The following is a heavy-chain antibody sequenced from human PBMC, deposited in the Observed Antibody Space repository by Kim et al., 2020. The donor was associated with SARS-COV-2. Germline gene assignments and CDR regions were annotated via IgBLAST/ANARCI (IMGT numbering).Heavy chain of an antibody. J-gene: IGHJ3*02. V-gene: IGHV3-9*01. CDR2: ISWNSDRI. CDR3: VKDTSLGVRWEAFNI. CDR1: GFTFDDYA. D-gene: IGHD1-26*01. Sequence: GGSLRLSCVASGFTFDDYAMHWVRQAPGKGLEWVSGISWNSDRIGYADSVKGRFTISRDNAKNSLFLDMNSLRAEDTALYYCVKDTSLGVRWEAFNIWGQGTMVTVAS.